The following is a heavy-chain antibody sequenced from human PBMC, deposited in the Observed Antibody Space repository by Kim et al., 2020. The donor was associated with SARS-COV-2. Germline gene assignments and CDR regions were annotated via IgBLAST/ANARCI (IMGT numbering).Heavy chain of an antibody. CDR3: ARSTMVRGVIVFDY. D-gene: IGHD3-10*01. V-gene: IGHV3-66*01. Sequence: GGSLRLSCAASGFTVSSNYMSWVRQAPGKGLEWVSVIYSGGSTYYADSVKGRFTISRDNSKNTLYLQMNSLRAEDTAVYYCARSTMVRGVIVFDYWGQGTLVTVSS. J-gene: IGHJ4*02. CDR2: IYSGGST. CDR1: GFTVSSNY.